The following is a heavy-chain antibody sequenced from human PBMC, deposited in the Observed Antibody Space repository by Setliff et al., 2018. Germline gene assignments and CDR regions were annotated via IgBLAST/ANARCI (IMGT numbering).Heavy chain of an antibody. Sequence: ASVKVSCKASGYSFTMYGVNWVRQAPGQGLERMAWISAFTGFTQYSQKFKGRVTVTKDASTNTAYMDLRSLRSDDTAVYYCERLVRYCTTTTCQRTSGDDFWGQGTLVTVSS. V-gene: IGHV1-18*01. D-gene: IGHD2-2*01. J-gene: IGHJ4*02. CDR2: ISAFTGFT. CDR1: GYSFTMYG. CDR3: ERLVRYCTTTTCQRTSGDDF.